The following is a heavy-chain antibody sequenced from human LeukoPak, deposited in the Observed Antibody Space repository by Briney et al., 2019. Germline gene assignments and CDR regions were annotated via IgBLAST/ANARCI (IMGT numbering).Heavy chain of an antibody. J-gene: IGHJ4*02. Sequence: SETLSLTCTVSGGSISSSSYYWGWIRQPPGKGLEWIGSIYYSGSTYYNPSLKSRVTISADTSKNQFSLKLSSVTAADTAVYYCARGRLLWFGAAHYYFDYWGQGTLVTVSS. CDR3: ARGRLLWFGAAHYYFDY. CDR1: GGSISSSSYY. V-gene: IGHV4-39*01. CDR2: IYYSGST. D-gene: IGHD3-10*01.